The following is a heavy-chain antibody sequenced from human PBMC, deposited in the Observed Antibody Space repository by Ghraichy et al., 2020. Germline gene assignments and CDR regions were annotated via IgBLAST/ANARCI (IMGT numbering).Heavy chain of an antibody. D-gene: IGHD3-22*01. J-gene: IGHJ5*02. V-gene: IGHV1-18*04. CDR3: ARVAYYDSSGYYSKDRRWFDP. CDR2: ISAYNGNT. CDR1: GYTFTSYG. Sequence: ASVKVSCKASGYTFTSYGISWVRQAPGQGLEWMGWISAYNGNTNYAQKLQGRVTMTTDTSTSTAYMELRSLRSDDTAVYYCARVAYYDSSGYYSKDRRWFDPWGQGTLVTVSS.